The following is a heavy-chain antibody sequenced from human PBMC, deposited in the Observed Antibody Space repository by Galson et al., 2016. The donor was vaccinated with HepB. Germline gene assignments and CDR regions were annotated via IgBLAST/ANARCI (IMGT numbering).Heavy chain of an antibody. CDR2: IDWDDDK. CDR3: ALTPTAMPERVYYFDY. J-gene: IGHJ4*02. D-gene: IGHD2-2*01. V-gene: IGHV2-70*01. CDR1: GFSLSTSGMG. Sequence: PALVKPTQTLTLTCTFSGFSLSTSGMGVTWIRQPPGRALEWLAVIDWDDDKYYNTSLKARLTISKDTSKNQVVLTMTNMDPVDTATYYCALTPTAMPERVYYFDYWGQGTLVTVSS.